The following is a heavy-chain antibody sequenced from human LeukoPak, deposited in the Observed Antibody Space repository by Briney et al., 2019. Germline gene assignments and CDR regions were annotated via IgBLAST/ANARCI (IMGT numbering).Heavy chain of an antibody. CDR1: GYTLAELS. CDR3: ATQDVDPPMGTGGYSDAFDV. CDR2: FDPEDGET. V-gene: IGHV1-24*01. D-gene: IGHD5-18*01. Sequence: ASVTVSCTLSGYTLAELSIHWVRQVPGKGLEWMGGFDPEDGETFFAQKFQGRVTMTEDTSTDTAYMELSSLRYEDTAVYYCATQDVDPPMGTGGYSDAFDVWGQGTLVTVSS. J-gene: IGHJ3*01.